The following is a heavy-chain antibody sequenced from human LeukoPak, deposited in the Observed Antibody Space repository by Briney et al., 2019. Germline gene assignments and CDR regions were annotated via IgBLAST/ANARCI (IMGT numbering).Heavy chain of an antibody. CDR1: GFTFDDYA. CDR3: ARAYYYDSSGPDY. CDR2: ISWNSGSI. D-gene: IGHD3-22*01. Sequence: GGSLRLSCAASGFTFDDYAMDWVRQAPGKGLEWVSGISWNSGSIGYADSVKGRFTISRDNAKNSLYLQMNSLRAEDTALYYCARAYYYDSSGPDYWGQGTLVIVSS. J-gene: IGHJ4*02. V-gene: IGHV3-9*01.